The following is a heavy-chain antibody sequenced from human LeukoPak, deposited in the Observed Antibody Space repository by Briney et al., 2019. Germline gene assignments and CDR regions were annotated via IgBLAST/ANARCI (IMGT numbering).Heavy chain of an antibody. CDR1: GFTFSGYY. D-gene: IGHD6-19*01. V-gene: IGHV3-11*01. Sequence: GGSLRLSCAASGFTFSGYYMNWIRQAPGKGLEWVSYISSSGSSIYYADSVKGRFTVSRDNAKNSMYLQMISLRAEDTAVYYCARDLAVAGYYYNGMDVWGQGTTVTVSS. CDR2: ISSSGSSI. J-gene: IGHJ6*02. CDR3: ARDLAVAGYYYNGMDV.